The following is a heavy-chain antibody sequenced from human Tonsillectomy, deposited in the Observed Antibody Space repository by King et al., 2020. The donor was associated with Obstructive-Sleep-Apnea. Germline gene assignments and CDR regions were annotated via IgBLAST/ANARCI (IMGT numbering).Heavy chain of an antibody. CDR2: ISYDGSNK. Sequence: QLVQSGGGVVQPGRSLRLSCAASGFTFSSYGMHWVRQAPGKGLEWVAVISYDGSNKYYADSVKGRFTISRDNSKNTLYLQMNSLRAEDTAVYYCAKASPYCSGGSCYSDGAFDIWGQGTMVTVSS. CDR3: AKASPYCSGGSCYSDGAFDI. D-gene: IGHD2-15*01. CDR1: GFTFSSYG. V-gene: IGHV3-30*18. J-gene: IGHJ3*02.